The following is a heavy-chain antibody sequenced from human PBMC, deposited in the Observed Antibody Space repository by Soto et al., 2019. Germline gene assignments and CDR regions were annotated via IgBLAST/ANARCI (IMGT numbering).Heavy chain of an antibody. CDR2: IYSSGST. Sequence: QVPLQESGPGLVKPSETLSLNCTVSGGTMNRYYWTWIRQPAGKGLEWNGRIYSSGSTKYNPSLQSRVTMSLDTSKNQFSLRLTSVTAADTAVYYCARGQRFSDWFDPWGQGTLVTVSS. CDR1: GGTMNRYY. D-gene: IGHD3-3*01. V-gene: IGHV4-4*07. CDR3: ARGQRFSDWFDP. J-gene: IGHJ5*02.